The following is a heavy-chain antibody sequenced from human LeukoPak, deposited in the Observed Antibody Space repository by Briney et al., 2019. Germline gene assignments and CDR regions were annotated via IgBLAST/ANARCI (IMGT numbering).Heavy chain of an antibody. D-gene: IGHD2-2*01. J-gene: IGHJ3*02. Sequence: PSETLSLTCTVSGGSISSGGYYWSWIRQHPGKGLEWIGYIYYSGSTYYNPSLKSRVIISVDTSKNQFSLKLSSVTAADTAVYYCARGSEEYASAFDIWGQGTMVTVSS. CDR1: GGSISSGGYY. V-gene: IGHV4-31*03. CDR2: IYYSGST. CDR3: ARGSEEYASAFDI.